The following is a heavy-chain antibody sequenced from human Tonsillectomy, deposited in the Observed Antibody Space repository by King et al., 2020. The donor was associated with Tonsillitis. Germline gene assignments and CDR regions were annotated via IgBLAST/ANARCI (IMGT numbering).Heavy chain of an antibody. Sequence: VQLQQWGAGLLKPSETLSLTCAVYGGSFSNYYWTWIRQPPGKGLEWIGEINHSGSTSHNPSLKSRVTTSVDTSKSQFSLILSSVTAADTAVYYCARGNGVYCTGGSCSSGWGIDFWGQGTLVTVSS. V-gene: IGHV4-34*01. CDR2: INHSGST. CDR1: GGSFSNYY. D-gene: IGHD2-15*01. J-gene: IGHJ4*02. CDR3: ARGNGVYCTGGSCSSGWGIDF.